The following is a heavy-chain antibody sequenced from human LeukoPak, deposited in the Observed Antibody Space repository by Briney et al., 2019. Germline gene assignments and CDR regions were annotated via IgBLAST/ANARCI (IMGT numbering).Heavy chain of an antibody. CDR2: IDPSDSYT. CDR1: GYSFTSYC. V-gene: IGHV5-10-1*01. Sequence: GESPKISCQGSGYSFTSYCMSGVPQMPGKGLGWMGRIDPSDSYTNYSPSFQGHVTISADKSISTAYLQWSSLKASDTAMYYCARYRGYNHLFDYWGQGTLVTVSS. D-gene: IGHD5-12*01. J-gene: IGHJ4*02. CDR3: ARYRGYNHLFDY.